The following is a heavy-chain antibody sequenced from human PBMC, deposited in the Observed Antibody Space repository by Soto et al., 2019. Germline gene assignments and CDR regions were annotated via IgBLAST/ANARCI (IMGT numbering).Heavy chain of an antibody. CDR2: INHSGST. CDR1: GGSFRGYY. J-gene: IGHJ1*01. Sequence: SETRSITCAVYGGSFRGYYWSWIRQPPWKGLEWIGEINHSGSTNYNPSIKSRVTISVDTSKNQFSLKLSSVTAADTAVYYCARARYCTSSSCPRYFQHWGQATLVTVSS. D-gene: IGHD2-2*01. V-gene: IGHV4-34*01. CDR3: ARARYCTSSSCPRYFQH.